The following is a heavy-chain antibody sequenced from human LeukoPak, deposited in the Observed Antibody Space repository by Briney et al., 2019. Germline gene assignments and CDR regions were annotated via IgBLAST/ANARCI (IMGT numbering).Heavy chain of an antibody. CDR1: GYTLTEYY. V-gene: IGHV1-2*02. Sequence: ASVKVSCKASGYTLTEYYIHWVRQAPGQGLEWMGFIIPDSGGTTYQQKFQGRVTMTRDTSISTFYMELSSLRPDDTAVYYCSTEDKYCTGANCGVFWGQGTPVTVSS. J-gene: IGHJ4*02. D-gene: IGHD2-8*02. CDR2: IIPDSGGT. CDR3: STEDKYCTGANCGVF.